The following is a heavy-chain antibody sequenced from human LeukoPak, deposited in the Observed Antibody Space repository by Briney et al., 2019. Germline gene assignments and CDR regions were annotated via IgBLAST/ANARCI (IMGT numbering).Heavy chain of an antibody. CDR3: ANIVGAIDY. CDR1: GFTFSSYS. D-gene: IGHD1-26*01. J-gene: IGHJ4*02. Sequence: GGSLRLSCAASGFTFSSYSMNWVRQAPGKGLEWVSYISSSSTIYYADSVKGRFTISRDNAKNSLYLQMNSLRAEDTAVYYCANIVGAIDYWGQGTLVTVSS. CDR2: ISSSSTI. V-gene: IGHV3-48*04.